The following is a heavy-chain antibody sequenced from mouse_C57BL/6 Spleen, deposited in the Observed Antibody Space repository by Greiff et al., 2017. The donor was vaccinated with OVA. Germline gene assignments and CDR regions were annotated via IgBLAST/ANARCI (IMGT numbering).Heavy chain of an antibody. CDR3: ARYRYFDF. J-gene: IGHJ1*03. CDR2: INPYNGRT. Sequence: EVQLQESGPVLVKPGASVKMSCKASGYTFTDYYMNWVKQSHGKSLEWIGVINPYNGRTTYNQKFKGKATLTGDKSSSTAYMELNSLTSEDAAVYYCARYRYFDFWGTGTTVTVSS. V-gene: IGHV1-19*01. CDR1: GYTFTDYY.